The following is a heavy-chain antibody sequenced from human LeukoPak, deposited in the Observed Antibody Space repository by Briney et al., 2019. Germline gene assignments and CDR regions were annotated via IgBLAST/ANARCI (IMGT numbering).Heavy chain of an antibody. V-gene: IGHV4-34*01. Sequence: PSETLSLTCGVCGGSFSGYYWNWIRQPPGMGLEWIGEINHRGGTGYNPSLKSRVTMSVDTSKNVFSLKLTSVTAADTAVYYCARAYYYDSSAAIDYWGQGSLVTVSS. J-gene: IGHJ4*02. CDR3: ARAYYYDSSAAIDY. CDR2: INHRGGT. D-gene: IGHD3-22*01. CDR1: GGSFSGYY.